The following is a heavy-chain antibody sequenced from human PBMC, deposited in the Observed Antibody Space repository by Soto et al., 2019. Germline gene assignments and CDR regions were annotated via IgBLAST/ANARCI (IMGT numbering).Heavy chain of an antibody. CDR2: ISSSSSYI. J-gene: IGHJ6*03. CDR1: GFTFSSYS. D-gene: IGHD2-15*01. Sequence: GGSLRLSCAASGFTFSSYSMNWVRQAPGKGLEWVSSISSSSSYIYYADSVKGRFTISRDNAKNSLYLQMNSLRAEDTAVYYCARDPEGGGYYYMDVWGKGTTVTVSS. CDR3: ARDPEGGGYYYMDV. V-gene: IGHV3-21*01.